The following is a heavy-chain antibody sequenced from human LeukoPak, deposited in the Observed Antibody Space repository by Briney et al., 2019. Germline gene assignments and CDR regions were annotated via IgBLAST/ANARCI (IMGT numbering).Heavy chain of an antibody. CDR3: ARVGIVVVPAAIPHFDY. V-gene: IGHV4-59*01. CDR2: IYYSGST. D-gene: IGHD2-2*01. CDR1: GGSISSYY. J-gene: IGHJ4*02. Sequence: PSETLSLTCTVSGGSISSYYRSWIRQPPGKGLEWIGYIYYSGSTNYNPSLKSRVTISVDTSKNQFSLKLSSVTAADTAVYYCARVGIVVVPAAIPHFDYWGQGTLVTVSS.